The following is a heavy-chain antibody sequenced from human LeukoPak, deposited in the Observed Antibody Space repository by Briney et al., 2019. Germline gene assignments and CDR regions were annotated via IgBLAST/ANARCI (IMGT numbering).Heavy chain of an antibody. CDR3: ARGAPVATISHYYYMDV. Sequence: PSETLSLTSAVYGGSFSGYYWSWIRQPPGKGLEWIGEINHSGSTNYNPSLKSRVTISVDTSKNQFSLKLSSVTAADTAVYYCARGAPVATISHYYYMDVWGKGTTVTVSS. CDR1: GGSFSGYY. J-gene: IGHJ6*03. CDR2: INHSGST. V-gene: IGHV4-34*01. D-gene: IGHD5-12*01.